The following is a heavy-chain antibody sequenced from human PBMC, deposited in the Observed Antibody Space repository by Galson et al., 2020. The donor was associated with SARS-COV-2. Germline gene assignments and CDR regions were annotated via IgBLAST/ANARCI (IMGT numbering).Heavy chain of an antibody. D-gene: IGHD3-22*01. V-gene: IGHV4-34*01. Sequence: SETLSLTCAVYGGSFSGHYWSWIRQSPGKGLEWIGEITQSGSVNYNPSLKSRVTISADTSKNQFSLELRSVTAADTAVYYCARGLFQTTMVIVVFTSGSFYFDSWGQGTLVSVS. CDR1: GGSFSGHY. CDR3: ARGLFQTTMVIVVFTSGSFYFDS. J-gene: IGHJ4*02. CDR2: ITQSGSV.